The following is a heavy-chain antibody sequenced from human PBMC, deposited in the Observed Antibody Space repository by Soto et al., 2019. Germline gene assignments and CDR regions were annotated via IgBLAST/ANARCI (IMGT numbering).Heavy chain of an antibody. CDR3: ARDTGVVPAAMRRVGAFDI. V-gene: IGHV3-33*01. CDR2: IWYDGSNK. D-gene: IGHD2-2*01. CDR1: GFTFSSYG. J-gene: IGHJ3*02. Sequence: PGGSLRLSCAASGFTFSSYGMHWVRQAPGKGLEWVAVIWYDGSNKYYADSVKGRFTISRDNSKNTLYLQMNSLRAEDTAVYYCARDTGVVPAAMRRVGAFDIWGQGTMVTVS.